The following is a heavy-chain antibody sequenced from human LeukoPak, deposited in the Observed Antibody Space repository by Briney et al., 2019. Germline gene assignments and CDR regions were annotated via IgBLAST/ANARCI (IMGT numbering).Heavy chain of an antibody. J-gene: IGHJ4*02. D-gene: IGHD6-13*01. V-gene: IGHV4-59*01. Sequence: SETLSLTCTVSGGSISSYYWSWIRQPPGKGLEWIGYIYYSGSTNYNPSLKSRVTISVDTSKNQFSLKLSSVTAAGTAVYYCARDRRVRPSSSWSFGFDYWSQGTLVTVSS. CDR1: GGSISSYY. CDR3: ARDRRVRPSSSWSFGFDY. CDR2: IYYSGST.